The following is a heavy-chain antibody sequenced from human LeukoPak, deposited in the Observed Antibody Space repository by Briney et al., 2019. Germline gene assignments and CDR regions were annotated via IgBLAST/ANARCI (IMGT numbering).Heavy chain of an antibody. V-gene: IGHV4-59*01. Sequence: SGGSLRLSCAASGFTFSSYAMSWVRQAPGKGLEWIGYIYYSGSTNYNPSLKSRVTISVDTSKNQFSLKLSSVTAADTAVYYCARDLLGAAAVWGQGTLVTVSS. CDR2: IYYSGST. J-gene: IGHJ4*02. CDR3: ARDLLGAAAV. CDR1: GFTFSSYA. D-gene: IGHD6-13*01.